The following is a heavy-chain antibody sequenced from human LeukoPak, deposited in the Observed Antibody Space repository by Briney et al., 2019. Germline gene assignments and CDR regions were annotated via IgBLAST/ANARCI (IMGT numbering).Heavy chain of an antibody. D-gene: IGHD1-1*01. CDR2: ISYDGSNK. J-gene: IGHJ5*02. CDR1: GFTFSSYG. Sequence: SGGPLRLSCAASGFTFSSYGMHWVRHAPRKGLEWVAVISYDGSNKYHADSVKGRFTISRDNSKNTLYLQMNSLRAEDTAVYYCAPLSGQRSDPWGQGTLVTVSS. V-gene: IGHV3-30*03. CDR3: APLSGQRSDP.